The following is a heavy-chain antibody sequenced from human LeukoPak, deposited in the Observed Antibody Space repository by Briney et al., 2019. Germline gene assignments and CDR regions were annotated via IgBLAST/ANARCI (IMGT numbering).Heavy chain of an antibody. CDR2: IYYSGST. CDR3: ARDAYSSSSLDY. CDR1: GGSISSSSYY. V-gene: IGHV4-39*02. D-gene: IGHD6-13*01. Sequence: SETLSLTCTVSGGSISSSSYYWGWIRQPPGKGLEWIGSIYYSGSTYYNPSLKSRVTISVDTSKNQFSLKLSSVTAADTAVYYCARDAYSSSSLDYWGQGTLVTVSS. J-gene: IGHJ4*02.